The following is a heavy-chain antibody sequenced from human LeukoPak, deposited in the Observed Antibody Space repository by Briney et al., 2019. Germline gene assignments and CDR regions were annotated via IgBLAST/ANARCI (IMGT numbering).Heavy chain of an antibody. D-gene: IGHD6-19*01. V-gene: IGHV4-59*01. CDR1: GGSISSYY. J-gene: IGHJ6*03. CDR3: ARVAGGGWYYYYYMDV. CDR2: IYYSGST. Sequence: SETLSLTCTVSGGSISSYYWSWIRQPPGKGLEWIGYIYYSGSTNYNPSLKSRVAISVDTSKNQFSLKLSSVTAADTAVYYCARVAGGGWYYYYYMDVWGKGTTVTISS.